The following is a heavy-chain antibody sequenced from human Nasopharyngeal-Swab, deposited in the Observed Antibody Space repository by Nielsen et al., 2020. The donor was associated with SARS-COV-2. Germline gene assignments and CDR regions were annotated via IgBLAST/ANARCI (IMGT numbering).Heavy chain of an antibody. CDR3: AKEEQWLVHD. D-gene: IGHD6-19*01. CDR1: GFNFNNYA. CDR2: LSVSGGRT. Sequence: GASLTISCAASGFNFNNYAMSWVRPAPGKGPEWVSGLSVSGGRTYYADSVTRRFTISSDNSKNMLVLQMNSLRAEDTAVYYCAKEEQWLVHDWGQGTLVTVSS. V-gene: IGHV3-23*01. J-gene: IGHJ4*02.